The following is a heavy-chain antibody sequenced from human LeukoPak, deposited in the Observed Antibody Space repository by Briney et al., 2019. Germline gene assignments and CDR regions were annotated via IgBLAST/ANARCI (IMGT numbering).Heavy chain of an antibody. CDR2: IYYSGST. D-gene: IGHD6-13*01. Sequence: NSSETLSLTCTVSGGSISGYYWSWIRQPPGKGLEWIGYIYYSGSTNYNPSLKSRVTISVDTSKNQFSLKLSSVTAADTAVYYCARGCSAGTPHNWFDPWGQGTLVTVSS. CDR1: GGSISGYY. J-gene: IGHJ5*02. V-gene: IGHV4-59*01. CDR3: ARGCSAGTPHNWFDP.